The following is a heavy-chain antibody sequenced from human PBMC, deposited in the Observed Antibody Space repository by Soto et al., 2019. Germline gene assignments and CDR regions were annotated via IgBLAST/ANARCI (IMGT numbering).Heavy chain of an antibody. J-gene: IGHJ4*02. CDR2: ITTNGHT. Sequence: EVHLLESGGVLVQPGASLRLSCETSGLPFSKCVVTWVRQPPGKRLEWVSVITTNGHTDYADSVKGRFTISRDNSKNTVYLQRNSLRAEDTAVYYCAKGLLNGRWYAADWGQGTLVTVSS. D-gene: IGHD6-13*01. V-gene: IGHV3-23*01. CDR1: GLPFSKCV. CDR3: AKGLLNGRWYAAD.